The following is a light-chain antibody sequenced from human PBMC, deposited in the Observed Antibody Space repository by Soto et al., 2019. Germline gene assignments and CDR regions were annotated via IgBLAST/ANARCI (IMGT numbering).Light chain of an antibody. V-gene: IGKV3-20*01. Sequence: EIVLTQSPGTLSLSPGERATLFCRASQSVSSSYLAWYQQKPGQAPRLLMHGASSRATGTPARFSGSGSGTDFTLTISRLEPEDFAMYYCQQYGSSPFTFGPGTKVDIK. CDR1: QSVSSSY. J-gene: IGKJ3*01. CDR3: QQYGSSPFT. CDR2: GAS.